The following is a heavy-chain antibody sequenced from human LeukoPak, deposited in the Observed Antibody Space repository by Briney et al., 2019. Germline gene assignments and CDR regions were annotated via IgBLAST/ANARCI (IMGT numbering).Heavy chain of an antibody. CDR3: ARDRMVAPPFPLMDV. CDR1: GGTFSSYA. Sequence: GPSVKVSCKASGGTFSSYAISWVRQAPGQGLEWMGGIIPIFGTANYAQKFQGRVTITADESTSTAYMELSSLRSEDTAVYYCARDRMVAPPFPLMDVWGQGTTVTVSS. D-gene: IGHD2-8*01. V-gene: IGHV1-69*01. CDR2: IIPIFGTA. J-gene: IGHJ6*02.